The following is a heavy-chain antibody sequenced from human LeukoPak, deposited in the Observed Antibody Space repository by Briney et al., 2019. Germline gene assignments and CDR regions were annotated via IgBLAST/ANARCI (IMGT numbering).Heavy chain of an antibody. CDR1: GFTFSTYW. Sequence: GGSLRPSCTASGFTFSTYWMSWVRQAPGKGLEWVASIKEDGSEKYYVDSVKGRFTISRDNAKNSLFLQMNSLRGDDTAVYYCARNAFDYWGQGTLVTVSS. V-gene: IGHV3-7*01. CDR2: IKEDGSEK. J-gene: IGHJ4*02. CDR3: ARNAFDY. D-gene: IGHD4-11*01.